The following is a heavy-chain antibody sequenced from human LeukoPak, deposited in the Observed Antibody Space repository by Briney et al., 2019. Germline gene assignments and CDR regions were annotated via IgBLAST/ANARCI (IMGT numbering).Heavy chain of an antibody. V-gene: IGHV4-31*03. D-gene: IGHD5-18*01. Sequence: SQTLSLTCTVSGGSISSGGYYWSWIRQHPGKGLEWIGYIYHSGSTYYNPSLKSRVTISVDTSKNQFSLKLSSVTAAGTAVYYCARDGGSDSYGSYYFDYWGQGTLVTVSS. CDR1: GGSISSGGYY. J-gene: IGHJ4*02. CDR3: ARDGGSDSYGSYYFDY. CDR2: IYHSGST.